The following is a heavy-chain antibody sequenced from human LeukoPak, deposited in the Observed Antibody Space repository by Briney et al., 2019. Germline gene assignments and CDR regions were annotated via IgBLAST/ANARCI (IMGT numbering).Heavy chain of an antibody. J-gene: IGHJ4*02. CDR3: ARENWAPYD. CDR1: GFTFSAYA. Sequence: GGSLRLSCAASGFTFSAYAMNWVRQAPGKGLEWVSYISSSSNTIYYADSVQGRFTISRDNANNSLYLQMNSLRAEDTAVYYCARENWAPYDWGQGTLVTVSS. CDR2: ISSSSNTI. V-gene: IGHV3-48*01. D-gene: IGHD7-27*01.